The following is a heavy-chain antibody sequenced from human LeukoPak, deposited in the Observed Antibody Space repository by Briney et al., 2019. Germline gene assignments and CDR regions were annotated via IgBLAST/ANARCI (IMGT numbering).Heavy chain of an antibody. Sequence: PGGSLRLSCAASGFTFSSYAMHWVRQAPGKGLEWVAVISYDGSNKYYADSVKGRFTISRDNSKNTLYLQMNSLRAEDTAVYYCAKSGSSGLDYWGQGTLVTVSS. CDR2: ISYDGSNK. V-gene: IGHV3-30*18. CDR1: GFTFSSYA. CDR3: AKSGSSGLDY. D-gene: IGHD6-19*01. J-gene: IGHJ4*02.